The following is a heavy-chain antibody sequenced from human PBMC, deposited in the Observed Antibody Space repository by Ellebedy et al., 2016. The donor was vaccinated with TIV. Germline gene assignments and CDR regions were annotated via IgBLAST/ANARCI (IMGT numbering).Heavy chain of an antibody. J-gene: IGHJ3*02. Sequence: ASVKVSCKVSGYTLTDLSMHWVRQAPGQGLEWMGWINPNSGGTNYAQKFQGRVTMTRDTSISTAYMELSRLRSDDTAVYYCARDNSGYEGTAFDIWGQGTMVTVSS. D-gene: IGHD5-12*01. CDR1: GYTLTDLS. CDR2: INPNSGGT. V-gene: IGHV1-2*02. CDR3: ARDNSGYEGTAFDI.